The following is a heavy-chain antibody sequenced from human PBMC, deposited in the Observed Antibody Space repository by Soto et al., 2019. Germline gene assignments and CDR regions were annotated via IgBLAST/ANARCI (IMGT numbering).Heavy chain of an antibody. CDR1: GDSVSSNSVA. CDR3: ARATYDAWLVRDYYYMDV. Sequence: SQTLSLTCGISGDSVSSNSVAWNWIRQSPSRGLEWLGRTYYKSKWYNDYAVSVKSRITINRDTSKNQFSLQLNSVTPEDTAVYYCARATYDAWLVRDYYYMDVWGKGTKVTVSS. V-gene: IGHV6-1*01. CDR2: TYYKSKWYN. D-gene: IGHD6-19*01. J-gene: IGHJ6*03.